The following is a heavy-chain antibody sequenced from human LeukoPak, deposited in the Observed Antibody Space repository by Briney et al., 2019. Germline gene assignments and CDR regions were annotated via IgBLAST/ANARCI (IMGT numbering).Heavy chain of an antibody. V-gene: IGHV3-66*01. D-gene: IGHD2-15*01. Sequence: GGSLRLSCAASGFTVSSNYMSWVRQAPGKGLEWVSDIYSGGSTYYADSVKGRFTISRDNSKNTLYLQLNSLRAEDTAVYYCARGLQTTYCSGGSCYGSAVYWGQGTLVTVSS. CDR1: GFTVSSNY. CDR2: IYSGGST. J-gene: IGHJ4*02. CDR3: ARGLQTTYCSGGSCYGSAVY.